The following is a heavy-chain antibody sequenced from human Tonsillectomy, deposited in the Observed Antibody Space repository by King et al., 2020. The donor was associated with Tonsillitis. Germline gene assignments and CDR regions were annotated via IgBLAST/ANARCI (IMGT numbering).Heavy chain of an antibody. CDR2: INPNSGVT. CDR3: ARDFITANAFDI. CDR1: GYTFTDYY. D-gene: IGHD3-22*01. Sequence: VQLVESGAEVKKPGASVKVSCKASGYTFTDYYMHWVRQASGQGLEWMGWINPNSGVTKYAQNFQGRVTMTRDTSIGTAYMELNRLRSDDTAVYYCARDFITANAFDIWGQGTMVTVSS. J-gene: IGHJ3*02. V-gene: IGHV1-2*02.